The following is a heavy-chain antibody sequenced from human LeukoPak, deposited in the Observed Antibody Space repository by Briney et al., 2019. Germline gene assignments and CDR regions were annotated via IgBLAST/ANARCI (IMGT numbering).Heavy chain of an antibody. Sequence: GGSLRLSCAASGFTFSSYSMNWVRQAPGKGLEWVSSISSSSSYIYYADSVKGRFTISRDNSKNTLYLQMNSLRAEDTAVYYCAKRIVATGWLYYFDYWGQGTLVTVSS. D-gene: IGHD5-12*01. J-gene: IGHJ4*02. CDR3: AKRIVATGWLYYFDY. CDR2: ISSSSSYI. CDR1: GFTFSSYS. V-gene: IGHV3-21*04.